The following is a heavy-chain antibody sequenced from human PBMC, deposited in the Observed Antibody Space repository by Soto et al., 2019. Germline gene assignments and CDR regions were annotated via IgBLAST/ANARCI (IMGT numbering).Heavy chain of an antibody. J-gene: IGHJ5*02. CDR2: IIPVLGAP. CDR1: GGTFSSDS. D-gene: IGHD3-10*01. Sequence: QVQLVQSRAEVKKSGSSVKVSCKASGGTFSSDSISWVRQAPGQGLEWMGGIIPVLGAPDYAQKFQGRVTITADESTSTGYLELSSLKPEDTPVYYCAHAASYYGSGGTWGQGTLVTVSS. V-gene: IGHV1-69*11. CDR3: AHAASYYGSGGT.